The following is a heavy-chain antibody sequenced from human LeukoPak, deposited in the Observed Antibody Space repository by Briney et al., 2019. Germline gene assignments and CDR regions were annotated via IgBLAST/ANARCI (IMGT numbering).Heavy chain of an antibody. D-gene: IGHD2-2*01. V-gene: IGHV3-48*01. CDR3: AREHCRSTSCPKLNWFDP. CDR2: ISSSSSTI. CDR1: GFTFSSYS. Sequence: PGGSLRLSCAASGFTFSSYSMNWVRQAPGKGLEWVSYISSSSSTIYYADSVKGRFTISRDNAKNSLYLQMNSLRAEDTAVYYCAREHCRSTSCPKLNWFDPWGQGTLVTVSS. J-gene: IGHJ5*02.